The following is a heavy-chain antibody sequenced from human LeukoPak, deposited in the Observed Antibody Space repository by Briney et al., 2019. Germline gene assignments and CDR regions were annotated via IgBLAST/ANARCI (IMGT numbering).Heavy chain of an antibody. Sequence: PGGSLRLSCAASGFTFSSYAMSWVRQAPGKGLEWVSVISGSGGSTYYADSVKGRFTISRDNSKNTLYLQMNSLRAEDTAVYYCANSGGNGPGILNWFDPWGQGTLVTVSS. CDR2: ISGSGGST. D-gene: IGHD4-23*01. V-gene: IGHV3-23*01. CDR1: GFTFSSYA. J-gene: IGHJ5*02. CDR3: ANSGGNGPGILNWFDP.